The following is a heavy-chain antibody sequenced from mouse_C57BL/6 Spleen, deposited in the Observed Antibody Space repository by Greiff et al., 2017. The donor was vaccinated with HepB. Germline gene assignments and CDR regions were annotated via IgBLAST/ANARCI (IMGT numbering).Heavy chain of an antibody. CDR1: GFSLTSYG. D-gene: IGHD4-1*01. CDR3: AKNELGRGGSAY. V-gene: IGHV2-5*01. Sequence: VQLKQSGPGLVQPSQSLSITCTVSGFSLTSYGVHWVRQSPGKGLEWLGVIWRGGSTDYNAAFMSRLSITKDNSKSQVFFKMISLQADDTAKYYSAKNELGRGGSAYWGQGTLVTVSA. CDR2: IWRGGST. J-gene: IGHJ3*01.